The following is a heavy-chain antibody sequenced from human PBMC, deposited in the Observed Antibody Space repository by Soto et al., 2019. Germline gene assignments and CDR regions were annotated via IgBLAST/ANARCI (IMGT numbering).Heavy chain of an antibody. CDR2: IYHAGST. Sequence: PSETLSLTCAVSGGSITNSNWWSWVRLSPAKGLEWIGDIYHAGSTKYNPSLGRRVTISVDTPKNQFALTLTSVTAADTAVYFCARGPPIVGNTTPLDSWGQGTLVTVSS. CDR3: ARGPPIVGNTTPLDS. D-gene: IGHD1-26*01. V-gene: IGHV4-4*02. CDR1: GGSITNSNW. J-gene: IGHJ4*02.